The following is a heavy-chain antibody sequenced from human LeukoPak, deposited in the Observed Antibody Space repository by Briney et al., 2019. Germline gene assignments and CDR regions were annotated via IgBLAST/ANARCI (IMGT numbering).Heavy chain of an antibody. J-gene: IGHJ4*02. CDR2: IYYSGSS. CDR3: ARHLSGSAMMHYFDY. CDR1: GASISSGRNY. Sequence: SETLSLTCNVSGASISSGRNYWGWIRQSPGKGLEWIASIYYSGSSSYNPSLQSRVSISVDTSKNHISLKLFSLTAADTALYYCARHLSGSAMMHYFDYWGQGTLVTVSS. V-gene: IGHV4-39*01. D-gene: IGHD5-18*01.